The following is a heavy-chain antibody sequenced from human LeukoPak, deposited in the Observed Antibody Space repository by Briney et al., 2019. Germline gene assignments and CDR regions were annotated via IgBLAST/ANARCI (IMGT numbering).Heavy chain of an antibody. CDR3: ARGPPPPSNYDNVWGGG. J-gene: IGHJ4*02. D-gene: IGHD3-16*01. CDR1: GFTFSDYY. CDR2: ISGSGIST. Sequence: PGGSLRLSCAASGFTFSDYYMSWIRQAPGKGLEWVSAISGSGISTYYADSVKGRFTISRDNSKNTLYLQMDSLRAEDTAVYYCARGPPPPSNYDNVWGGGWGQGTLVTVSS. V-gene: IGHV3-23*01.